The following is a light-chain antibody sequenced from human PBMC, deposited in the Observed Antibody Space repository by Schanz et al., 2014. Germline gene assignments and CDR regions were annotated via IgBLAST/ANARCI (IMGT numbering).Light chain of an antibody. J-gene: IGLJ3*02. Sequence: QSALTQPPSASGSPGQSVTISCTGTSRDIGKYNYVSWYQQHPGKAPKLLIYDVTERPSGVPDRFSGSRSGSTASLTVSGLQADDEADYYCSSYTSIGTRVFGGGTKLTVL. CDR3: SSYTSIGTRV. CDR1: SRDIGKYNY. CDR2: DVT. V-gene: IGLV2-8*01.